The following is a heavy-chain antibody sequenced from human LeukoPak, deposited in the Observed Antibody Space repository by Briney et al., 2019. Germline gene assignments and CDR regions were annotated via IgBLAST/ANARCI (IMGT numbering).Heavy chain of an antibody. CDR3: ARANNWFGP. V-gene: IGHV4-59*01. CDR1: GGSISSYY. Sequence: SETLSLTCTVSGGSISSYYWGWIRQPPGKGLEWIGYIYYSGSTNYNPSLKSRVTLSVDTSRNQFSLNLSSVTAADTAVYYRARANNWFGPWGQGTLVTVSS. CDR2: IYYSGST. J-gene: IGHJ5*02.